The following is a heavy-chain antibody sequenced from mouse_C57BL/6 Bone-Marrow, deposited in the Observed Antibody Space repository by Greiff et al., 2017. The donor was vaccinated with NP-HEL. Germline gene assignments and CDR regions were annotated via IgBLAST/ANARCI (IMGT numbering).Heavy chain of an antibody. V-gene: IGHV1-59*01. CDR3: ERWRTPRYFDY. Sequence: VQLQQPGAELVRPGTSVKLSCKASGYTFTSYWMHWVKQRPGQGLEWIGVIDPSDSYTNYNQKFKGKATLTVDTSSSTAYMQLSSLTSEDSAVYYGERWRTPRYFDYWGQGTTLTVSS. J-gene: IGHJ2*01. CDR1: GYTFTSYW. CDR2: IDPSDSYT.